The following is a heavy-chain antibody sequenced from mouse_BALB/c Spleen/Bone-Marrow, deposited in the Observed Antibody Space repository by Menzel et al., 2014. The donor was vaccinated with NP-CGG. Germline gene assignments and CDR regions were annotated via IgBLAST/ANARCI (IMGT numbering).Heavy chain of an antibody. D-gene: IGHD3-3*01. J-gene: IGHJ2*01. Sequence: VQLQESGAELMKPGASVKISCKATGYTFSSYWIEWVKQRPGHGLEWIGEILPGSGSTNYNEKFKGKATLTADKSSSTAYMQLSSLKSEDSAVYFCAIGGDYFDYWGQGTTLTVSS. V-gene: IGHV1-9*01. CDR1: GYTFSSYW. CDR3: AIGGDYFDY. CDR2: ILPGSGST.